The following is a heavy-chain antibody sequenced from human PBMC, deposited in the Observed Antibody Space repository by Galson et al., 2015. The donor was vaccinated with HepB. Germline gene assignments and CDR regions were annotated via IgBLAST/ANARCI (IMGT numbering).Heavy chain of an antibody. CDR1: GFTFSSYG. CDR3: ARRARVGSGGHFDY. Sequence: SLRLSCAASGFTFSSYGMHWVRQAPGKGLGWVAVIWYDGSNKYYADSVKGRFTISRDNSKNTLYLQMNSLRAEDTAVYHCARRARVGSGGHFDYWGQGTLVTVSS. D-gene: IGHD6-19*01. CDR2: IWYDGSNK. J-gene: IGHJ4*02. V-gene: IGHV3-33*01.